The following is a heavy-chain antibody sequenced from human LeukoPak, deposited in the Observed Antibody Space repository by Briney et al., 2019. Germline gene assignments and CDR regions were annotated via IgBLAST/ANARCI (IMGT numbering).Heavy chain of an antibody. D-gene: IGHD6-19*01. V-gene: IGHV3-30-3*01. CDR2: ISYDGSNK. J-gene: IGHJ4*02. Sequence: GGSLRLSCAASGFTFSSYAMHWVRQAPCKGLEWVAVISYDGSNKYYADSVKGRFTISRDNSKNTLYLQMNSLRAEDTAVYYCAKGEAAVAGYDYWGQGTLVTVSS. CDR1: GFTFSSYA. CDR3: AKGEAAVAGYDY.